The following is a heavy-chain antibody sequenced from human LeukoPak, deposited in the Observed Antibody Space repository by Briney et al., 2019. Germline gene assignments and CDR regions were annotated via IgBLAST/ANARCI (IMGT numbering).Heavy chain of an antibody. J-gene: IGHJ6*02. CDR2: ISSSSSTI. CDR3: ARDSSGWYGYYYYGMDV. CDR1: GFIFSDYS. D-gene: IGHD6-19*01. Sequence: PGGSLRLSCAASGFIFSDYSMDWVRQAPGRGLEWVSYISSSSSTIYYADSVKGRFTISRDNAKKSLYLQMNSLREEDTAVYYCARDSSGWYGYYYYGMDVWGQGTTVTVSS. V-gene: IGHV3-48*02.